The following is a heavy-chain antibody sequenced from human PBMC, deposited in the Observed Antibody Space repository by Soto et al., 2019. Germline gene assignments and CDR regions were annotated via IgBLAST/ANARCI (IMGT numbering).Heavy chain of an antibody. D-gene: IGHD6-19*01. CDR3: AKTDKFHSQSSGWANRFDS. CDR2: ITSAGST. J-gene: IGHJ4*02. Sequence: EVQLLKSGGDLAQPGGSLRLICAASGFTFSNYAMTWVRQSPGKGLEWVSTITSAGSTFYRDTVKGRFTISRDNSKSTLYLQMNSLGAEDTAVYYCAKTDKFHSQSSGWANRFDSWGQGTLVTVSS. CDR1: GFTFSNYA. V-gene: IGHV3-23*01.